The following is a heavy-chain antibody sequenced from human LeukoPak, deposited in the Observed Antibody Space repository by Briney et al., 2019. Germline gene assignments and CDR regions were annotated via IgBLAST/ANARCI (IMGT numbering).Heavy chain of an antibody. V-gene: IGHV1-2*04. CDR3: ARLSYDSSGYSYFDY. Sequence: ASVKVSCKAYGYTFTGYYMHWVRQAPGQGLEWMGWINPNSGGTNYAQKFQGWVTMTRDTSISTAYMELSRLRSDDTAVYYCARLSYDSSGYSYFDYWGQGTLVTVSS. J-gene: IGHJ4*02. CDR1: GYTFTGYY. D-gene: IGHD3-22*01. CDR2: INPNSGGT.